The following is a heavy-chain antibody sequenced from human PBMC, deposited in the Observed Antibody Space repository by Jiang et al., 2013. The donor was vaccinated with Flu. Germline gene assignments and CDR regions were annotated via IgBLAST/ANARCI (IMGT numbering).Heavy chain of an antibody. V-gene: IGHV3-30-3*01. CDR2: ISYDGSNK. Sequence: VQLVESGGGVVQPGRSLRLSCAASGFTFSSYAMHWVRQAPGKGLEWVAVISYDGSNKYYADSVKGRFTISRDNSKNTLYLQMNSLRAEDTAVYYCARFSLGIAVAGTRLDYWGQGTLVTVSS. CDR3: ARFSLGIAVAGTRLDY. CDR1: GFTFSSYA. D-gene: IGHD6-13*01. J-gene: IGHJ4*02.